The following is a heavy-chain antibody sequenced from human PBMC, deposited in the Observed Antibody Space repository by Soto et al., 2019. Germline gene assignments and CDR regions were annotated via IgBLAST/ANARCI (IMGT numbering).Heavy chain of an antibody. V-gene: IGHV2-5*02. J-gene: IGHJ4*02. CDR1: WFSLNTYGVG. D-gene: IGHD3-16*01. CDR2: IYWDDDK. Sequence: SGPTLVNPTQTLTLTCTFSWFSLNTYGVGVGWIRQPPGKALEWLALIYWDDDKRYSPSLKSRLTITKDTSKNQVVLTMTNMDPVDTVTYYCARALGSWGAYYFDYWGQGTLVTVSS. CDR3: ARALGSWGAYYFDY.